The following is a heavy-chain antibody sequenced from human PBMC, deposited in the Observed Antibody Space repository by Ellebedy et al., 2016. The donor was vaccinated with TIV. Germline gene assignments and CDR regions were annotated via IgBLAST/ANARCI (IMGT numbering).Heavy chain of an antibody. V-gene: IGHV3-30-3*01. CDR2: ISYDGSNK. J-gene: IGHJ6*02. Sequence: GESLKISCAASGFTFSSYAMHWVRQAPGKGLEWVAVISYDGSNKYYADSVKGRFTISRDNSKNTLYLQMNSLRAEDTAVYYCARGWGVGATYYYGMDVWGQGTTVTVSS. D-gene: IGHD1-26*01. CDR1: GFTFSSYA. CDR3: ARGWGVGATYYYGMDV.